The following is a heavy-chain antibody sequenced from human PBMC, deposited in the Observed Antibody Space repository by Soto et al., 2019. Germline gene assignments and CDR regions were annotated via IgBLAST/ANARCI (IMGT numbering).Heavy chain of an antibody. CDR1: GYTFTNND. CDR3: ARMATFGSLNWFDP. D-gene: IGHD3-16*01. J-gene: IGHJ5*02. CDR2: MNPGSGDT. V-gene: IGHV1-8*01. Sequence: ASVKVSCKASGYTFTNNDVSWVRQATGQGLEWMGWMNPGSGDTGYAQKFQGRVTMTRDISIATAYMELSSLRSDDTAIYYCARMATFGSLNWFDPWGQGTLVTVSS.